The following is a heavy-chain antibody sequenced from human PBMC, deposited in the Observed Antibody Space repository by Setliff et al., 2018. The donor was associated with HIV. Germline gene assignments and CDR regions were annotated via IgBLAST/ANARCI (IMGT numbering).Heavy chain of an antibody. CDR2: IGSKAYGGTT. D-gene: IGHD5-18*01. V-gene: IGHV3-49*04. J-gene: IGHJ6*03. Sequence: PGGSLRLSCAASGFTFGDYAMNWVRQTPGKGLEWVGFIGSKAYGGTTEYAASVKGRFTISRDDSKSIAYLQMNSLKTEDTAVYYCTRLRGYSYGLASYYYYYMDVWGKGTTVTVSS. CDR1: GFTFGDYA. CDR3: TRLRGYSYGLASYYYYYMDV.